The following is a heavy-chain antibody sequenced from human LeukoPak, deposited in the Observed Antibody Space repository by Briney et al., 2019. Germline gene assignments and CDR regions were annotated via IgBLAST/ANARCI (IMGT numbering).Heavy chain of an antibody. J-gene: IGHJ4*02. CDR3: TYYYDSSTYYHVDY. Sequence: GGSLRLSCAASGFTFSSYWLNWVRQTPGKGLEWVGRIKSKANGGTTDHAAPVKGRFTISRDDSKSTLYLQMNSLKTEDTAVYYCTYYYDSSTYYHVDYWGQGTLVTVSS. CDR1: GFTFSSYW. D-gene: IGHD3-22*01. CDR2: IKSKANGGTT. V-gene: IGHV3-15*01.